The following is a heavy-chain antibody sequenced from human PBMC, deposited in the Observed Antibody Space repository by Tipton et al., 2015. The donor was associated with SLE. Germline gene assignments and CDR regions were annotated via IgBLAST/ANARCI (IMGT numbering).Heavy chain of an antibody. V-gene: IGHV4-4*07. CDR1: GGSISFDY. CDR3: AGGSDGEYVRYFDV. CDR2: IYSSGDR. J-gene: IGHJ2*01. Sequence: LRLSCTVSGGSISFDYWSWIRQSPGRGLEWVGRIYSSGDRDYNPSLRSRVTMSIDASQNRVSLRLKSVSAADTAVYYCAGGSDGEYVRYFDVWGPGTLVTVSS. D-gene: IGHD4-17*01.